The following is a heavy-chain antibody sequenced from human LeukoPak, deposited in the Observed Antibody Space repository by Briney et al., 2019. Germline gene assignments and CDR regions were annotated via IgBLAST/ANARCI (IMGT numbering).Heavy chain of an antibody. CDR3: ARELYYYDSSGSSFDY. CDR2: IYTSGST. Sequence: PSETLSLTCTVSGGSISSSSYYWGWIRQPPGKGLEWIGRIYTSGSTNYNPSLKSRVTISVDTSKNQFSLKLSSVTAADTAVYYCARELYYYDSSGSSFDYWGQGTLVTVSS. D-gene: IGHD3-22*01. J-gene: IGHJ4*02. CDR1: GGSISSSSYY. V-gene: IGHV4-61*02.